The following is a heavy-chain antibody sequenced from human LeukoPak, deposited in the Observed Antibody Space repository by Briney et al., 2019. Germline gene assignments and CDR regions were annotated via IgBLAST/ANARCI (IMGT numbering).Heavy chain of an antibody. CDR1: GYTFTSYY. V-gene: IGHV1-46*01. Sequence: ASVKVSCKASGYTFTSYYMHWVRQAPGQGLEWMGIINPSGGSTSYAQKFQGRVTMTRDTSTSTVYMELSSLRSEDTAVYYCARGPYCGGDCSAYYFDYWGQGTLVTVSS. D-gene: IGHD2-21*02. CDR2: INPSGGST. J-gene: IGHJ4*02. CDR3: ARGPYCGGDCSAYYFDY.